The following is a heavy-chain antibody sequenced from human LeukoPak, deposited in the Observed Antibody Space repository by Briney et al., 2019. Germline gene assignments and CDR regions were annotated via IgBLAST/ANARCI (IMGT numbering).Heavy chain of an antibody. CDR3: AAVAYGDWNYFDY. CDR1: GYTFTSYY. Sequence: ASVKVSCKASGYTFTSYYMHWVRQAPGQGLEWMGIINPSGGSTSYAQKFQERVTITRDMSTSTAYMELSSLRSEDTAVYYCAAVAYGDWNYFDYWGQGTLVTVSS. CDR2: INPSGGST. V-gene: IGHV1-46*01. J-gene: IGHJ4*02. D-gene: IGHD4-17*01.